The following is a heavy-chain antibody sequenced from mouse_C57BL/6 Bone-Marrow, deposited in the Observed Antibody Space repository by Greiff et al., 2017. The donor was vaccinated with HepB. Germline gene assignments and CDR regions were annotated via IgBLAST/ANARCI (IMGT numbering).Heavy chain of an antibody. CDR3: TRRTQGYYYGSSYGTGGWYFDV. Sequence: QVQLQQSGAELVRPGASVTLSCKASGYTFTDYEMHWVKQTPVHGLEWIGAIDPETGGTAYNQKFKGKAILTADKSSSTAYMELRSLTSEDSAVYYCTRRTQGYYYGSSYGTGGWYFDVWGTGTTVTVSS. D-gene: IGHD1-1*01. J-gene: IGHJ1*03. CDR1: GYTFTDYE. V-gene: IGHV1-15*01. CDR2: IDPETGGT.